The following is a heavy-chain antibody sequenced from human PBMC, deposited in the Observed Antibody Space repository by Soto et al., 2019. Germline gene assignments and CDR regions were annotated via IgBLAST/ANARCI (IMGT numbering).Heavy chain of an antibody. D-gene: IGHD3-22*01. CDR3: ARWEYPYYDSPRYFQH. CDR2: ISSSGSTI. V-gene: IGHV3-48*03. J-gene: IGHJ1*01. Sequence: GGSLRLSCAASGFTFSSYEMNWVRQAPGKGLEWVSYISSSGSTIYYADSVKGRFTISRDNAKNSLYLQMNSLRAEDTAVYYCARWEYPYYDSPRYFQHWGQGTLVTV. CDR1: GFTFSSYE.